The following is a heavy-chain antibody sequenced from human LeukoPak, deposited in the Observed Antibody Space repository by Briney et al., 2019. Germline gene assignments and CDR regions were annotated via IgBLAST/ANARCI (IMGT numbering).Heavy chain of an antibody. Sequence: GGSLRLSCAASGFTFSSYSMNWVRQAPGKGLEWVSSISSSSSYIYYADSVKGRFTISRDNAKNSLYLQMNSLRAEDTAVYYCTRDGRVAYEMDVWGQGTTVTVSS. J-gene: IGHJ6*02. CDR1: GFTFSSYS. CDR3: TRDGRVAYEMDV. D-gene: IGHD2-15*01. V-gene: IGHV3-21*01. CDR2: ISSSSSYI.